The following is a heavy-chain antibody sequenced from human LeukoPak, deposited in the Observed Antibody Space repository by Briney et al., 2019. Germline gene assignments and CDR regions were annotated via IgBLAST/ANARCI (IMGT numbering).Heavy chain of an antibody. Sequence: SETLSLTCTVSGGSISSGSYYWSWIRQPAGKGLEWIGRIYTSGSTNYNPFLKSRVTISVDTSKNQLSLKLSSVTAADTAVYYCARESNYHGSGTGWFDPWGQGTLVTVSS. J-gene: IGHJ5*02. CDR3: ARESNYHGSGTGWFDP. V-gene: IGHV4-61*02. D-gene: IGHD3-10*01. CDR2: IYTSGST. CDR1: GGSISSGSYY.